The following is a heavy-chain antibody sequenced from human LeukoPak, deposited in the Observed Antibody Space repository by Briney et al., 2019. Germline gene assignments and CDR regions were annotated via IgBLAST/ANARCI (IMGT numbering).Heavy chain of an antibody. V-gene: IGHV1-24*01. J-gene: IGHJ3*02. CDR3: ATAPQKLVDAFDI. D-gene: IGHD1-1*01. CDR1: GYTFTGYY. Sequence: ASVKVSCKASGYTFTGYYMHWVRQAPGKGLEWMGGFDPEDGETIYAQKFQGRVTMTEDTSTDTAYMELSSLRSEDTAVYYCATAPQKLVDAFDIWGQGTMVTVSS. CDR2: FDPEDGET.